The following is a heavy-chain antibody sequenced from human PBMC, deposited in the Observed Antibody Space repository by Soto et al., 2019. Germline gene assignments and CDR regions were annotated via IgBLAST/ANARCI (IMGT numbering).Heavy chain of an antibody. V-gene: IGHV5-51*01. CDR1: GYRFTSYW. CDR2: IFPSDSDT. CDR3: ARKDKSGYFNWFDP. D-gene: IGHD3-22*01. J-gene: IGHJ5*02. Sequence: GESLKISCRTSGYRFTSYWIAWVRQMPGKGLEWMGIIFPSDSDTRYSPSFQGQVAISADRSTSTVFLQWASLKASDTAVYFCARKDKSGYFNWFDPWGQGTLVTVSS.